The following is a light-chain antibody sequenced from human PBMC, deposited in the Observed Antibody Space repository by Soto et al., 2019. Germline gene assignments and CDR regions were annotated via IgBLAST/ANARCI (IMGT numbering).Light chain of an antibody. CDR1: NIGDKA. CDR3: QVWDTTNDHPI. J-gene: IGLJ2*01. Sequence: SYVLTQRPSVSVAPKKTARITCGGDNIGDKAVHWYQHRPGQAPVLVIYYDFERPSGIHERFSGSNSGNTATLIISRVEAGDEADYYCQVWDTTNDHPIFGGGTKLTVL. V-gene: IGLV3-21*04. CDR2: YDF.